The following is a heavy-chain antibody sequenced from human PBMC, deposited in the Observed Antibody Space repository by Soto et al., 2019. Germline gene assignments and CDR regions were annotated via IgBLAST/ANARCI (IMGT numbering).Heavy chain of an antibody. CDR1: GYTFTNYA. D-gene: IGHD3-16*01. CDR3: ARGLGLYYFDY. V-gene: IGHV1-3*01. Sequence: ASVKVSCKASGYTFTNYAIDWVRQAPGQRLEWMGWINAGNGNTKYSQKFLGRVTITRDTSASTAYMELSSLRSEDTAVYYCARGLGLYYFDYWGQGTLVTVSS. CDR2: INAGNGNT. J-gene: IGHJ4*02.